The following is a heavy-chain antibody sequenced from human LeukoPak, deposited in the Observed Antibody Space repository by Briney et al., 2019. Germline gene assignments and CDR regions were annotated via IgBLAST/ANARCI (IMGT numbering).Heavy chain of an antibody. V-gene: IGHV4-59*01. CDR1: GGSISIYY. D-gene: IGHD6-19*01. CDR3: ARALSKSQWLVPEFDY. Sequence: PAETLSLTCTVSGGSISIYYWSWIRQPPGKRLEWIGYIYNSGSTYYNPSLKSRVTISVDTSKNQFSLRLSSVTAADAAVYYCARALSKSQWLVPEFDYWGQGTLVTVSS. CDR2: IYNSGST. J-gene: IGHJ4*02.